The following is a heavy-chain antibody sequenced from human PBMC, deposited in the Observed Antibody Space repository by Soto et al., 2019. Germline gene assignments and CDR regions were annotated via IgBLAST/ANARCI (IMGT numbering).Heavy chain of an antibody. D-gene: IGHD2-15*01. Sequence: SVKVSCKASGGTFSSYAISWVRQAPGQGLEWMGGIIPIFGTANYAQKFQGRVTITADESTSTAYMELSSLRSEDTAVYYCARDGDNIVVVLAATIVPAFDIWGQGTMVTGSS. CDR2: IIPIFGTA. CDR3: ARDGDNIVVVLAATIVPAFDI. CDR1: GGTFSSYA. V-gene: IGHV1-69*13. J-gene: IGHJ3*02.